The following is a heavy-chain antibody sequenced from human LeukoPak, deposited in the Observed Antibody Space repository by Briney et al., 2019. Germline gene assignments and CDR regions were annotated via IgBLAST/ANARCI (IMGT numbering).Heavy chain of an antibody. V-gene: IGHV1-18*01. Sequence: GASVEVSCKASGYTFTSYGISWVRQAPGQGLEWMGWISAYNGNTNYAQKLQGRVTMTTDTSTSTAYMELRSLRSDDTAVYYCARDLYDFWSGYSIGNWFDPWGQGTLVTVSS. CDR1: GYTFTSYG. J-gene: IGHJ5*02. D-gene: IGHD3-3*01. CDR2: ISAYNGNT. CDR3: ARDLYDFWSGYSIGNWFDP.